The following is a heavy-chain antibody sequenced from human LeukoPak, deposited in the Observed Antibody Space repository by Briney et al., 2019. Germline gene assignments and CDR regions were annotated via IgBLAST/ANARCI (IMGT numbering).Heavy chain of an antibody. Sequence: PGGSLRLSCAASGFSVINNFMSWVRQAPGKGLEWVSVTYSNGYTYYADSVKGRFTISRDNSKNTLYLQMTSLRAEDTAEYYCAKSLFTSATGTGRAFHIWGQGTMVTVSS. CDR3: AKSLFTSATGTGRAFHI. CDR2: TYSNGYT. V-gene: IGHV3-53*01. CDR1: GFSVINNF. J-gene: IGHJ3*02. D-gene: IGHD1-1*01.